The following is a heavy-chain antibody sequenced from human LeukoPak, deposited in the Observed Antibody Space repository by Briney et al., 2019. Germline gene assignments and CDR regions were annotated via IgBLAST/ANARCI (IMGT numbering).Heavy chain of an antibody. D-gene: IGHD3-10*01. J-gene: IGHJ5*02. CDR2: IYYSGST. CDR3: ASSHARFGELFP. V-gene: IGHV4-59*01. Sequence: SETLSLTCTVSGGSISSYYWSWIRQPPGKGLEWIGYIYYSGSTNYNPSLKSRVTISVDTPKNQFSLKLSSVTAADTAVYYCASSHARFGELFPWGQGTLVTVSS. CDR1: GGSISSYY.